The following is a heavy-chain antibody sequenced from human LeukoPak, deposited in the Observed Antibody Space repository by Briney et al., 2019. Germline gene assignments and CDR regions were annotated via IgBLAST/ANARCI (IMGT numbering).Heavy chain of an antibody. CDR1: GFSFSNYW. CDR2: IKQDGSEK. V-gene: IGHV3-7*01. CDR3: ARAGHYDTTWYQ. Sequence: TGGSLRLSCAASGFSFSNYWMSWVRQAPGKGLEWVANIKQDGSEKYYVDSVKGRFTISRDNAKNSLYLQMNSLRAEDTALYYCARAGHYDTTWYQWGQGTLVTVS. J-gene: IGHJ4*02. D-gene: IGHD3-22*01.